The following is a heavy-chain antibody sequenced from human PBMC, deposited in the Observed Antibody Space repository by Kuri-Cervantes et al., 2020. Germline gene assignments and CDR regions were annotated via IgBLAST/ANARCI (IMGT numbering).Heavy chain of an antibody. CDR3: ARGRLRRYCSSTSCSEGDY. CDR1: GASVNSTDW. J-gene: IGHJ4*02. CDR2: IYFSGST. D-gene: IGHD2-2*01. Sequence: GSLRLSCAVSGASVNSTDWWSWVRQPPGKGLEWIGRIYFSGSTNYNPSLKSRVTISVDKSKNQFSLKLSSVTAADTAVYYCARGRLRRYCSSTSCSEGDYWGQGTLVTVSS. V-gene: IGHV4-4*02.